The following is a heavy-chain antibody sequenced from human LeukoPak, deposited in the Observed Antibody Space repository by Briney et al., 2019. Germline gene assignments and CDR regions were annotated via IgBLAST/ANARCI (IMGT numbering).Heavy chain of an antibody. CDR1: GNTFAGHN. J-gene: IGHJ4*02. V-gene: IGHV1-2*02. D-gene: IGHD6-25*01. CDR2: INPDRGGT. Sequence: VASVKVSCKAPGNTFAGHNIHWVRQAPGQGLELMGWINPDRGGTDYARQFQGRVTMTSDTSIRAAYMELSSLVSEDSAVYFCAISIQAAAIPAFDYWGQGTLVTVSS. CDR3: AISIQAAAIPAFDY.